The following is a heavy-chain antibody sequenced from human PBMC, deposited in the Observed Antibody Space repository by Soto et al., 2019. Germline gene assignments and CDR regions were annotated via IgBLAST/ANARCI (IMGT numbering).Heavy chain of an antibody. V-gene: IGHV4-4*02. D-gene: IGHD3-10*01. CDR2: IYHSGST. J-gene: IGHJ4*02. CDR3: ARKSFYGGYFDY. Sequence: QVQLQESDPGLVKPSGTLSLTCAVSGDSISSSNWWSCVRQPPGKGLEWIGEIYHSGSTNYNPSRKSRVTISVDKSKNHFSLKLSSVTAADTAVYFCARKSFYGGYFDYWGQGTLVTVSS. CDR1: GDSISSSNW.